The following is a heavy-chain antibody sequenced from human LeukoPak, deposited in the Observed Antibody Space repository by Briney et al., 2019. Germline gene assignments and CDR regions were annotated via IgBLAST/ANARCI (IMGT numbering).Heavy chain of an antibody. J-gene: IGHJ4*02. CDR3: ARDRGSSWHLDY. CDR2: IRYDGSNK. Sequence: AGGSLRLSCAASGFTFSSYGMHWVRQAPGKGLEWVAFIRYDGSNKYYADSVKGRFTISRDNSKNTLYLQMNSLRAEDTAVYYCARDRGSSWHLDYWGQGTLVIVSS. V-gene: IGHV3-30*02. CDR1: GFTFSSYG. D-gene: IGHD6-13*01.